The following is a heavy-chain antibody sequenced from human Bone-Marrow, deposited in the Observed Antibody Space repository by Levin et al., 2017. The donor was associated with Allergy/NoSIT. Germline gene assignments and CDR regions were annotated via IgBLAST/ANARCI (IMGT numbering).Heavy chain of an antibody. Sequence: SGPTLVKPTQTLTLTCTFSGFSLKTSGMCVTWIRQPPGKALEWLALIDWDGDTYYNTSLKTRLTISKDTSKNQVLLTMTNVGPVDTATYYCARTVEETTVTTAFDTWGQGMLVTVSS. CDR3: ARTVEETTVTTAFDT. D-gene: IGHD4-17*01. J-gene: IGHJ5*02. CDR2: IDWDGDT. V-gene: IGHV2-70*01. CDR1: GFSLKTSGMC.